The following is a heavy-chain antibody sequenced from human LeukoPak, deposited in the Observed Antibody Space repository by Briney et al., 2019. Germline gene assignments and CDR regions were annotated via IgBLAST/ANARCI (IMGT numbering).Heavy chain of an antibody. CDR1: GFTFSTYS. CDR2: ISRSSSRK. Sequence: PGGSLRLSCAASGFTFSTYSMNWVRQAPGKGLEWVAYISRSSSRKHYADSVKGRFTISRDNAKNSLYLQMNSLRDEDTAVYDCVREDPSEYGSIDYWGQGTLVTVSS. J-gene: IGHJ4*02. V-gene: IGHV3-48*02. CDR3: VREDPSEYGSIDY. D-gene: IGHD3-10*01.